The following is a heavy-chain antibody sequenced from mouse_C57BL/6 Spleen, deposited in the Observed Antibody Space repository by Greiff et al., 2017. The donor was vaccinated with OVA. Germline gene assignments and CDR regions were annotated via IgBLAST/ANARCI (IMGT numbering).Heavy chain of an antibody. CDR1: GYTFTSYW. V-gene: IGHV1-69*01. Sequence: QVQLQQSGAELVMPGASVKLSCKASGYTFTSYWMHWVKQRPGQGLEWIGEIDPSDSYTNYNQKFKGKSTLTVDKSSSTAYMQLSSLTSEDSAVYYCARRNYGSSLYYAMDYWGQGTSVTVSS. J-gene: IGHJ4*01. CDR3: ARRNYGSSLYYAMDY. D-gene: IGHD1-1*01. CDR2: IDPSDSYT.